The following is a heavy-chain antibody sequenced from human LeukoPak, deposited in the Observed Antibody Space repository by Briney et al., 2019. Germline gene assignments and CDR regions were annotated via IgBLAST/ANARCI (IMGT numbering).Heavy chain of an antibody. J-gene: IGHJ4*02. V-gene: IGHV3-64*02. Sequence: GGSLRLSCAASGFTFSSYAMYWVRQAPGKGLEYVSGISGTGGSIFYADPVKGRFTISRDNSKNTLYLQMGSLRAEDMAVYYCARGWGSAPGGLLPYWGQGTLVTVSS. CDR3: ARGWGSAPGGLLPY. CDR2: ISGTGGSI. D-gene: IGHD3-16*01. CDR1: GFTFSSYA.